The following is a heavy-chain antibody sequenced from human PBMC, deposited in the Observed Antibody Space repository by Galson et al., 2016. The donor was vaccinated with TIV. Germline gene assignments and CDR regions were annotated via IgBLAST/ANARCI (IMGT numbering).Heavy chain of an antibody. Sequence: SVKVSCKVSGYTLSEIAMHWVRQAPGKGLEWMGGFDPEAGRTIYAQKLQGRATVTTDTSTSTAYMELRSLRSDDTAVYYCARHLRQGVVSPGLNYNMDVWGPGTTVIVS. CDR3: ARHLRQGVVSPGLNYNMDV. V-gene: IGHV1-24*01. CDR1: GYTLSEIA. D-gene: IGHD3-3*01. J-gene: IGHJ6*02. CDR2: FDPEAGRT.